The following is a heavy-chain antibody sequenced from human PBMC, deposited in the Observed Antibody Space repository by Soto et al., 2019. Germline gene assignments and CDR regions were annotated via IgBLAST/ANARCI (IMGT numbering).Heavy chain of an antibody. CDR1: GFTFSSYS. CDR2: ISGSSTYI. CDR3: AFAGSGSYSNVPDAFDI. J-gene: IGHJ3*02. Sequence: EVQLVESGGSLVKPGGSLRLSCAASGFTFSSYSMNWVRQAPGKGLEWVSSISGSSTYIYYADSVKGRFTISRDNAKNSQYLQRNSLRAEDTAVYYCAFAGSGSYSNVPDAFDIWGQGTMVTVSS. V-gene: IGHV3-21*02. D-gene: IGHD3-10*01.